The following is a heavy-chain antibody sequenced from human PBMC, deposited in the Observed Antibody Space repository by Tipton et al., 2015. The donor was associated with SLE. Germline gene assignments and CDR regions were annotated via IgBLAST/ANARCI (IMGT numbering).Heavy chain of an antibody. CDR3: ARPYSGSYFDAFDI. CDR1: GGSFSDYY. V-gene: IGHV4-34*01. J-gene: IGHJ3*02. CDR2: INHSGST. D-gene: IGHD1-26*01. Sequence: TLSLTCAVYGGSFSDYYWSWIRQPPGKGLEWIGEINHSGSTDYNPSLKGRVTLSVDTSKKQFSLKLTSVTAADTAVYYCARPYSGSYFDAFDIWGQGTMVTVSS.